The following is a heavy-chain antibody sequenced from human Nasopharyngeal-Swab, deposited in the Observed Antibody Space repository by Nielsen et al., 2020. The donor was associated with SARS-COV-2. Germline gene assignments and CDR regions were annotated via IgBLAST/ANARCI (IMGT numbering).Heavy chain of an antibody. CDR2: MYHTGST. D-gene: IGHD2-2*02. V-gene: IGHV4-38-2*01. CDR1: GDSITSGYF. Sequence: SETLSLTCAVSGDSITSGYFWGWIRQPPGKGLEWIGSMYHTGSTYYNPSLKSRVTISIDTSKNQFSLKLGSVTAADTAVYYCARLYISPRRFDPWGQGTLVTVSS. CDR3: ARLYISPRRFDP. J-gene: IGHJ5*02.